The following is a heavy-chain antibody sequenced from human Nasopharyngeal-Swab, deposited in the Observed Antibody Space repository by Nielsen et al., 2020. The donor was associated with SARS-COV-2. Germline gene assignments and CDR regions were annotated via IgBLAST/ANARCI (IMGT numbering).Heavy chain of an antibody. J-gene: IGHJ4*02. CDR1: GFTFDDYA. D-gene: IGHD6-19*01. CDR3: AAGYSSGWYEAGY. V-gene: IGHV3-9*01. Sequence: SLKISCAASGFTFDDYAMHWVRQAPGKDLEWVSGISWNSGSIGYADSVKGRFTISRDNAKNSLYLQMNSLRAEDTALYYCAAGYSSGWYEAGYWGQGTLVTVSS. CDR2: ISWNSGSI.